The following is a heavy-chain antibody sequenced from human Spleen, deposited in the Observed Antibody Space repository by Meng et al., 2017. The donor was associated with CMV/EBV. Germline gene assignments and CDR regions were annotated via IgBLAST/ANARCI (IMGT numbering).Heavy chain of an antibody. V-gene: IGHV1-2*02. CDR1: GYTFTGYY. J-gene: IGHJ5*02. Sequence: QVQLVQSGAEVKKPGASVKVSCKASGYTFTGYYMHWVRQAPGQGLEWMGWINPNSGGTNYAQKFQGRVTMTRDTSISTAYMELSRLRSDDTAVYYCARDPATIRWYNWFDPWGQGTLVTVSS. D-gene: IGHD5-12*01. CDR3: ARDPATIRWYNWFDP. CDR2: INPNSGGT.